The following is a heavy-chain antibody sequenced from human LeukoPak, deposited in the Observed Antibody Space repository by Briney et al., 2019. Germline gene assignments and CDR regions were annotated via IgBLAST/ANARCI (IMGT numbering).Heavy chain of an antibody. J-gene: IGHJ3*02. V-gene: IGHV1-2*06. CDR1: GYTFTGYY. D-gene: IGHD1-26*01. CDR2: INPNSGGT. CDR3: ARDRGSYGNDAFDI. Sequence: ASVKVSXKASGYTFTGYYMHWVRQAPGQGLEWMGRINPNSGGTNYAQKFQGRVTMTRDTSISTAYMELSRLRSDDTAVYYCARDRGSYGNDAFDIWGQGTMVTVSS.